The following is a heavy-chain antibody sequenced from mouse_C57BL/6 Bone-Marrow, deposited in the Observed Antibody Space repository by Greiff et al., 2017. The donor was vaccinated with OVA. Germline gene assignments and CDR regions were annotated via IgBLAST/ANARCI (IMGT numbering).Heavy chain of an antibody. Sequence: VQLQQSGTVLARPGASVKMSCKTSGYTFTSYWMHWVKQRPGQGLEWIGAIYPGNSDTSYNQKFKGKAKLTAVTSASTAYMELSSLTNEDSAVYYCPITTVVAPGYFDYWGQGTTLTVSS. D-gene: IGHD1-1*01. J-gene: IGHJ2*01. CDR2: IYPGNSDT. V-gene: IGHV1-5*01. CDR1: GYTFTSYW. CDR3: PITTVVAPGYFDY.